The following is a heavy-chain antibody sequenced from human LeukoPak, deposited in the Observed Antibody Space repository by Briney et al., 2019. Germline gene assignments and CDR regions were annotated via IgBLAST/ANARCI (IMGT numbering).Heavy chain of an antibody. CDR1: GFTFSSYG. D-gene: IGHD3-10*01. J-gene: IGHJ4*02. Sequence: GGSLRLSCAASGFTFSSYGMHWVRQAPGKELEWVAVISYDGSNKYYADSVKGRFTISRDNSKNTLYLQMNSLRAEDTAVYYCANGGGLLWFGELSNYFDYWGQGTLVTVSS. V-gene: IGHV3-30*18. CDR2: ISYDGSNK. CDR3: ANGGGLLWFGELSNYFDY.